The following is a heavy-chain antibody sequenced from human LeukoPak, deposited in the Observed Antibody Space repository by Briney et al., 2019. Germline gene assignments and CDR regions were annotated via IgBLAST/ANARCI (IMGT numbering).Heavy chain of an antibody. CDR2: IYYSGST. V-gene: IGHV4-39*07. D-gene: IGHD1-14*01. Sequence: SETLSLTCTVSGGSISSSSYYWGGIRQPPGKGREWIGSIYYSGSTYYNPSLKSRVTISVDTSKNQSSLKLSSVTAADTAVYYCARGDPPGYYGMDVWGQGTTVTVSS. CDR1: GGSISSSSYY. CDR3: ARGDPPGYYGMDV. J-gene: IGHJ6*02.